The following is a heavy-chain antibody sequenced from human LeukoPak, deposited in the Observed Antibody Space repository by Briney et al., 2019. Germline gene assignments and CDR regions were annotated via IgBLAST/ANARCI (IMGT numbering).Heavy chain of an antibody. CDR1: GYTFTSYY. J-gene: IGHJ5*02. CDR3: ARDNSVGDNAWWFDP. D-gene: IGHD1-26*01. V-gene: IGHV1-46*01. CDR2: INPTCRST. Sequence: SVNVSCKPSGYTFTSYYMHWVRQAPGQGLEWMGPINPTCRSTGYAQKVQGRVTMTRDMSTRTDYMELSSLRSEDTAIYYCARDNSVGDNAWWFDPWGQGTVVTVSS.